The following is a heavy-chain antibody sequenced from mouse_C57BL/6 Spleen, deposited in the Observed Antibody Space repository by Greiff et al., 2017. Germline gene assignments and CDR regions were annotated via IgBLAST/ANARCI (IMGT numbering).Heavy chain of an antibody. Sequence: QVQLQQSGPELVRPGASVKISCKAPGYPFTSHWMQWVSQRPGQGLEWIGEIFPGSGSTYYNENFKCKATLTVDTSSSTAYMQLSSLTSEDSAVYFCARRGGNYDYAMDYWGQGTSVTVSS. CDR2: IFPGSGST. CDR1: GYPFTSHW. J-gene: IGHJ4*01. D-gene: IGHD2-1*01. CDR3: ARRGGNYDYAMDY. V-gene: IGHV1-56*01.